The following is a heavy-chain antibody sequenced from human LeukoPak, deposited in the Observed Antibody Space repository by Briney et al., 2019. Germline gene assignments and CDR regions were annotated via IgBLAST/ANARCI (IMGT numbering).Heavy chain of an antibody. V-gene: IGHV4-38-2*01. J-gene: IGHJ4*02. CDR2: THHSGNS. CDR3: ARMLKYSSGDDY. CDR1: GYSLSSGYY. D-gene: IGHD4-11*01. Sequence: SETLSLTCGVSGYSLSSGYYWGWIRQLPGKGLEWIGSTHHSGNSYHDPSLKSRVTMSIDTSKNQFSLKLSSVTAADTAVYFCARMLKYSSGDDYWGQGNLVTVSS.